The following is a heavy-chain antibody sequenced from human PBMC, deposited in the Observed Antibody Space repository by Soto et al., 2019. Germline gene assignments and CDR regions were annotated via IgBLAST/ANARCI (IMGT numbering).Heavy chain of an antibody. Sequence: GGSLRLSCAASGFTFDDYAMHWVRQAPGKGLEWVSGISWNSGSIGYADSVKGRFTISRDNAKNSLYLQMNSLRAEDTAVYYCARDDTEGGYWGQGTLVTVSS. D-gene: IGHD2-8*02. CDR2: ISWNSGSI. CDR1: GFTFDDYA. J-gene: IGHJ4*02. V-gene: IGHV3-9*01. CDR3: ARDDTEGGY.